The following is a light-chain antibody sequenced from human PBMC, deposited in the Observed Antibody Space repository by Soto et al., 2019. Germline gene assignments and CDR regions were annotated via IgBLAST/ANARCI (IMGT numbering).Light chain of an antibody. J-gene: IGKJ4*01. CDR2: GAS. CDR3: QQFNACPLT. Sequence: DIKLTQSPSFLSASVGDRVTISCRASQGISDYLAWYQQKPGKAPKLLIYGASTLQSGVPSRFSGSASGTEFTLTLSSLQPEDFATSFCQQFNACPLTFGGGTKLEIK. CDR1: QGISDY. V-gene: IGKV1-9*01.